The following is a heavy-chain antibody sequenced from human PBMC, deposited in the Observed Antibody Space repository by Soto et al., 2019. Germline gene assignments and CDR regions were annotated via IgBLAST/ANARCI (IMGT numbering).Heavy chain of an antibody. J-gene: IGHJ4*02. D-gene: IGHD4-17*01. V-gene: IGHV1-18*01. CDR3: ARVTDYGDYSVSS. CDR1: GYTFTXYG. Sequence: SAVKVSCKASGYTFTXYGSSWVRQAPGRGLEWMGWISTYNGNTNYAQKLQGRVTMTTDTSTSTAYMELRSLRSDATAVYYCARVTDYGDYSVSSWGQGTLVTVSS. CDR2: ISTYNGNT.